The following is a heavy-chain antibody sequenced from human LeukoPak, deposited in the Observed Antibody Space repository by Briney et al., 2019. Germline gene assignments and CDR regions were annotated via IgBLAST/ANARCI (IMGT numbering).Heavy chain of an antibody. D-gene: IGHD5-18*01. CDR2: LSGGGDSR. V-gene: IGHV3-23*01. CDR1: GFAFSNYA. J-gene: IGHJ4*02. CDR3: ASLLYGYSYGPFHH. Sequence: GGSLRLSCAASGFAFSNYAMSWVRQAPGKGLEWVSSLSGGGDSRYYADSVMGRFIISRDNAKNSLYLQMDSLRAEDTAIYYCASLLYGYSYGPFHHWGQGTLVTVSS.